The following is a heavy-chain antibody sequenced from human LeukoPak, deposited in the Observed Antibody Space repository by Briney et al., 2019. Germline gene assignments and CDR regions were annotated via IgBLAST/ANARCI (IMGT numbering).Heavy chain of an antibody. CDR3: ARTFRGWYPVDY. CDR2: IYYSGST. CDR1: GGSISSGDYS. Sequence: SETLSLTCTVSGGSISSGDYSWSWIRQPPGKGLEWIGYIYYSGSTYYNPSLKSRVTISVDTSKNQFSLKLNSVTAADTAVYYCARTFRGWYPVDYWGQGTLVTVSS. D-gene: IGHD6-19*01. V-gene: IGHV4-30-4*01. J-gene: IGHJ4*02.